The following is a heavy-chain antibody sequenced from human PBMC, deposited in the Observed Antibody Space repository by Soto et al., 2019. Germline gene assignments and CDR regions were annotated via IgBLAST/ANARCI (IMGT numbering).Heavy chain of an antibody. V-gene: IGHV6-1*01. CDR1: GDSVSSNSAA. D-gene: IGHD6-13*01. CDR3: ARWAGVSAAAGSYYYYGMDV. CDR2: TYYRSKWYN. Sequence: KQSQTLSLTCAISGDSVSSNSAAWNWIRQSPSRGLEWLGRTYYRSKWYNDYAVSVKSRITINPDTSKNQFSLQLNSVTPEDTAVYYCARWAGVSAAAGSYYYYGMDVWGQGTTVTVSS. J-gene: IGHJ6*02.